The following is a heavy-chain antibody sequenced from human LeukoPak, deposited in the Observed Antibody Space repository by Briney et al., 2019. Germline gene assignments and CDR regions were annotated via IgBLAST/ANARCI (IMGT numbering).Heavy chain of an antibody. J-gene: IGHJ5*02. CDR3: AREGGDPRWLDP. D-gene: IGHD6-25*01. CDR1: GGSISSYY. V-gene: IGHV4-4*07. CDR2: INTSGST. Sequence: SETLSLTCTVSGGSISSYYWTWIRQSAGKGLEWIGRINTSGSTNYNPSLRSRATMSVNTSKNQFSLNLTSVTAADTAVYSCAREGGDPRWLDPWGQGTLVTVSS.